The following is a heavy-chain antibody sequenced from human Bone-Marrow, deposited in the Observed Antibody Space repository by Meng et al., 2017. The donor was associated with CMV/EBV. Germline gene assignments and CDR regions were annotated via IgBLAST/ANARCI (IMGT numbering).Heavy chain of an antibody. Sequence: GGSLRLSCAASGFTFSSYGMHWVRQAPGKGLEWVAVIWYDGGNKYYADSVKGRFTISRDNSKNTLYLQMNSLRAEDTAVYYCAKDGWDIVVVPAALHYGMDVWGQGTTVTVSS. D-gene: IGHD2-2*02. CDR3: AKDGWDIVVVPAALHYGMDV. V-gene: IGHV3-33*06. CDR2: IWYDGGNK. CDR1: GFTFSSYG. J-gene: IGHJ6*02.